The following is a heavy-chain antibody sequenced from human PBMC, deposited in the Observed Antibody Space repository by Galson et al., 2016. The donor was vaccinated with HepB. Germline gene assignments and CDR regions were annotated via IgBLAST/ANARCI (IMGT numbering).Heavy chain of an antibody. V-gene: IGHV1-69*13. CDR3: ATKPRYCSGEDCYYFGMDV. Sequence: SVKVSCKASGVTFRSYIISWVRQAPGQGLEWMGGIIPIFDIVKSAQKFQGRVTITADASTGTAYMELSSLRPEDTAVYYCATKPRYCSGEDCYYFGMDVWGQGTTVTVSS. CDR2: IIPIFDIV. J-gene: IGHJ6*02. D-gene: IGHD2-15*01. CDR1: GVTFRSYI.